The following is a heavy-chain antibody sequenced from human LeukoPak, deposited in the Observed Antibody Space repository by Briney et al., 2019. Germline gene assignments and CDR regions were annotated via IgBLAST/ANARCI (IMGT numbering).Heavy chain of an antibody. D-gene: IGHD2-15*01. J-gene: IGHJ3*02. CDR3: AVVVVADDAFDI. V-gene: IGHV3-21*01. CDR2: ISYTGTYI. Sequence: GGSLRLSCAASAFSLNAYNMNWVRQAPGKGLEWVSSISYTGTYIYYADSVKGRFTISRDNAKNSLYLQMNSLRAEDTAVYYCAVVVVADDAFDIWGQGTMVTVSS. CDR1: AFSLNAYN.